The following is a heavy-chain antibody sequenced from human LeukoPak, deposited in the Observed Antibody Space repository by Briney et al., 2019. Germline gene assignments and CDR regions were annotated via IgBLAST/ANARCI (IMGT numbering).Heavy chain of an antibody. Sequence: RASETLSLTCAVYGGSFSGYYWSWIRQPPGKGLEWIGEINHSGSTNYNPSLKSRVTISVDTSKNQFSLKLSSVTAADTAVYYCARGPDVYSSRWYGGGMDVWGQGTTVTVSS. CDR3: ARGPDVYSSRWYGGGMDV. D-gene: IGHD6-13*01. J-gene: IGHJ6*02. V-gene: IGHV4-34*01. CDR2: INHSGST. CDR1: GGSFSGYY.